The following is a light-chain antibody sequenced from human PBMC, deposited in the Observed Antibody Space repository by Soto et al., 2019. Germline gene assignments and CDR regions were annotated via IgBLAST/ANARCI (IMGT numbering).Light chain of an antibody. CDR1: QSVATN. CDR2: GAS. CDR3: QQYNSWPPIT. Sequence: EIVMTQSPATLSVSPGERATLSCRASQSVATNLGWYQQKPGQAPRLLIYGASTRATGIPVRFSGRGSGTEVTLTISSLQSEDFAVYYCQQYNSWPPITFGQGTKLEIK. V-gene: IGKV3-15*01. J-gene: IGKJ2*01.